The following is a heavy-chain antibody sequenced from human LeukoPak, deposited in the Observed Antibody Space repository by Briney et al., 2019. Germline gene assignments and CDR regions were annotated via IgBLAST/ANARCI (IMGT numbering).Heavy chain of an antibody. V-gene: IGHV1-18*01. Sequence: GASVKVSCKASGYTFMTYGISWVRQAPGQGLEWMGWISTFNGNTYYAQNLQGRLTMTTDTSTSTAYMELTNLRSDDTALYYCARDRDEDSSSRVFDYWGQGTLVAVSS. CDR1: GYTFMTYG. D-gene: IGHD6-6*01. J-gene: IGHJ4*02. CDR3: ARDRDEDSSSRVFDY. CDR2: ISTFNGNT.